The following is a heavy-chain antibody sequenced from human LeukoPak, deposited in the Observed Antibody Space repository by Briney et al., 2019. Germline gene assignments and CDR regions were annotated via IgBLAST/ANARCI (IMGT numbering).Heavy chain of an antibody. Sequence: GGSLRLSCAASEFSVSSNYMNWVRQAPGKGLEWVSVIYTDGNTYYADSVKGRFTISRDKSKNTMYLQMNSLRAEDTALYYRARDLSGYCTSGTCYAFDIWGQGTMVTVSS. D-gene: IGHD2-15*01. V-gene: IGHV3-53*01. CDR1: EFSVSSNY. CDR3: ARDLSGYCTSGTCYAFDI. J-gene: IGHJ3*02. CDR2: IYTDGNT.